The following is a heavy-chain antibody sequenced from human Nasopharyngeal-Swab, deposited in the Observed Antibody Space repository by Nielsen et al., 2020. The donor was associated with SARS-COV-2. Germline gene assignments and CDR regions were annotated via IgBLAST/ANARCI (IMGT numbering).Heavy chain of an antibody. J-gene: IGHJ4*02. CDR3: ITGLYLYGYGSTGYAGY. D-gene: IGHD6-13*01. Sequence: WIRQPPGKGLEWVGHIRSQTDGGTTAYAAPVKGRFTISRDDSKNTLYLQMDSLKTEGTAVYYCITGLYLYGYGSTGYAGYWGQGTLVTVSS. V-gene: IGHV3-15*01. CDR2: IRSQTDGGTT.